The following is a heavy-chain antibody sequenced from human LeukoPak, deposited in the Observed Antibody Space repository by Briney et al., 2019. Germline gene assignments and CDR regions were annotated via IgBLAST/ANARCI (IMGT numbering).Heavy chain of an antibody. CDR1: GFTFNTYW. CDR2: VRQDGGEG. D-gene: IGHD6-19*01. CDR3: ARGSGWSDYFDS. Sequence: GGSLRLSCAASGFTFNTYWMTWVRQAPGRGLEWVANVRQDGGEGHYVDSVKGRFTVSRDNAKNSLYLQMNSLRAEDTAVYYCARGSGWSDYFDSWGQGTLVTVSS. J-gene: IGHJ4*02. V-gene: IGHV3-7*01.